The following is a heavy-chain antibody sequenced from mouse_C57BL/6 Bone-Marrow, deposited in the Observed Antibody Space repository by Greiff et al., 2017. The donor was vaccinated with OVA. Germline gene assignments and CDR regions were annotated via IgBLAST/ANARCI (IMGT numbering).Heavy chain of an antibody. D-gene: IGHD2-1*01. V-gene: IGHV1-69*01. J-gene: IGHJ1*03. Sequence: QVQLQQPGAELVMPGASVKLSCKASGYTFTSYWMHWVKQRPGQGLEWIGEIDPSDSYTNYNQKFKGKSTLTVDKSSSTAYMQLSSLTSEDSAVYYCAINYGNYFPWYFDVWGTGTTVTVSS. CDR1: GYTFTSYW. CDR3: AINYGNYFPWYFDV. CDR2: IDPSDSYT.